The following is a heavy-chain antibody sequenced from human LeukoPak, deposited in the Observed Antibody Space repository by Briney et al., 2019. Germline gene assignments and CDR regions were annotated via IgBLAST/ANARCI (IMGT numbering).Heavy chain of an antibody. CDR1: GFTFSDYY. V-gene: IGHV3-11*01. CDR2: ITSSGRTI. J-gene: IGHJ6*02. Sequence: NSGGSLRLSCAASGFTFSDYYMSWIRQAPAKGLEWVSCITSSGRTIYYADSVKGRFTISRDNAKNSLYLQMNSLRAEDTAVYYCARARLHTYYDFWSGYSPPVDRGMDVWGQGTTVTVSS. CDR3: ARARLHTYYDFWSGYSPPVDRGMDV. D-gene: IGHD3-3*01.